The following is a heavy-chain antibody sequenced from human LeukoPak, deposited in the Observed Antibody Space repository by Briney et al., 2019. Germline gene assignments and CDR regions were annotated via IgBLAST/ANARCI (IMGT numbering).Heavy chain of an antibody. J-gene: IGHJ4*02. CDR1: GFTFSTYA. V-gene: IGHV3-30-3*02. CDR3: AKLYCSGGSCYPSAHLWTFDY. CDR2: ISYDGSNK. D-gene: IGHD2-15*01. Sequence: GGSLRLSCAASGFTFSTYAIHWVRQAPGKGLEWVAVISYDGSNKYYADSVKGRFTISRDNSKNTLYLQMNSLRAEDTAVYYCAKLYCSGGSCYPSAHLWTFDYWGQGTLVTVSS.